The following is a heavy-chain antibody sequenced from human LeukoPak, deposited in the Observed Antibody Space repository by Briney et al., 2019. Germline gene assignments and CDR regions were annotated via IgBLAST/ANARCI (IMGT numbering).Heavy chain of an antibody. CDR1: GYTFSSYG. Sequence: ASVKVSCKASGYTFSSYGLSWVRQAPGQGLEWMGWISAYNGNINYAQKLQGRVTMTTDISTNTAYMELRSLRSDDTAVYYCARVHSHLKAGTRYYYYMDVWGKGTTVTVSS. J-gene: IGHJ6*03. D-gene: IGHD6-19*01. CDR2: ISAYNGNI. V-gene: IGHV1-18*01. CDR3: ARVHSHLKAGTRYYYYMDV.